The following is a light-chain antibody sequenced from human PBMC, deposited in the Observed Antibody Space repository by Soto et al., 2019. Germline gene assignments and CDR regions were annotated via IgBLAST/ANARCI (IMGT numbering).Light chain of an antibody. CDR2: GAS. J-gene: IGKJ1*01. CDR1: RRVSSNY. Sequence: EIVLTQSPGTLSLSPGERATLSCRASRRVSSNYLAWYQQKPGQGPRLLIYGASTRATGVPARFSGSGSGTDFTLTITRLEPEDFAVYYCQQYGSSRTFGQGTKVDIK. CDR3: QQYGSSRT. V-gene: IGKV3-20*01.